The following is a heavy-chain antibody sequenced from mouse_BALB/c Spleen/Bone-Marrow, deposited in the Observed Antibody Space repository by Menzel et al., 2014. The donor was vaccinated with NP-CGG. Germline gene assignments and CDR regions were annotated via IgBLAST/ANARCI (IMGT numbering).Heavy chain of an antibody. Sequence: EVQGVESGGGLVQPGGSRKLSCAASGFTFSSFGMHWVRRAPEKGLEWVAYISGGSSNINYADTVKGRFTISRDNPKNTLFLQMTSLRSEDTAMYYCARWGYYYAMDYWGQGTSVTVSS. CDR3: ARWGYYYAMDY. D-gene: IGHD2-2*01. CDR2: ISGGSSNI. CDR1: GFTFSSFG. V-gene: IGHV5-17*02. J-gene: IGHJ4*01.